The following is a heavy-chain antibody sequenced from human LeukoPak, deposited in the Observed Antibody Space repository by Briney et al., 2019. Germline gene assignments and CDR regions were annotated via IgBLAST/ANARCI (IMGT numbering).Heavy chain of an antibody. D-gene: IGHD2/OR15-2a*01. V-gene: IGHV3-66*02. J-gene: IGHJ5*02. CDR3: ARAREYLAVDL. CDR2: IYSAGNT. Sequence: GGSLRLSRAASGFTVSSYYMNWVRQAPGKGLEWVSVIYSAGNTYYADSVKGRFTISRDNSKNTLFLQMDSLRAEDTAVYYCARAREYLAVDLWGQGTQVTVSS. CDR1: GFTVSSYY.